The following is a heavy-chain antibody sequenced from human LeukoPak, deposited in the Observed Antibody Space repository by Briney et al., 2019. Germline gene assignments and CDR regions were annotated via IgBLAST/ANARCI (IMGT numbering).Heavy chain of an antibody. V-gene: IGHV4-61*02. CDR1: GGSISSGSYY. CDR2: IYTSGST. D-gene: IGHD3-16*01. CDR3: ARGYGGIYYYYMDV. Sequence: SETLSLTCTVSGGSISSGSYYWSWIRQPAGKGLEWIGRIYTSGSTNYNPSLKSRVTISVDTSKNQFSLKLSSVTAADTAVYYCARGYGGIYYYYMDVWGKGTTVTVSS. J-gene: IGHJ6*03.